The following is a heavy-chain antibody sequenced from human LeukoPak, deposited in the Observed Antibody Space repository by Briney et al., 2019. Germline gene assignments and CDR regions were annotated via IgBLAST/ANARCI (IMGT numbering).Heavy chain of an antibody. CDR3: ARGLNDSWTGENY. D-gene: IGHD3-3*01. Sequence: SETLSLTCTVSGGSISSSNYYWAWIRQPPGKGLEWIANIFYTGSTYYNPSLKSRVTISVDTSKSQFSLKVRYVTAADTAVYYCARGLNDSWTGENYWGQGTLVTVSS. CDR1: GGSISSSNYY. CDR2: IFYTGST. V-gene: IGHV4-39*01. J-gene: IGHJ4*02.